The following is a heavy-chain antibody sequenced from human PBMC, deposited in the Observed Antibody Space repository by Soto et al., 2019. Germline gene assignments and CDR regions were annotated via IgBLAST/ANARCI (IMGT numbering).Heavy chain of an antibody. CDR2: ISSSSSYI. V-gene: IGHV3-21*01. CDR1: GFTFSSYS. J-gene: IGHJ4*02. CDR3: ARDPIVGATDDY. D-gene: IGHD1-26*01. Sequence: EVQLVESGGGLVKPGGSLRLSCAASGFTFSSYSMNWVRQAPGKGLEWVSSISSSSSYIYYADSVKGRFTISRDNAKNSLYLHMNSLRAEDTAVYYCARDPIVGATDDYWGQGTLVTVSS.